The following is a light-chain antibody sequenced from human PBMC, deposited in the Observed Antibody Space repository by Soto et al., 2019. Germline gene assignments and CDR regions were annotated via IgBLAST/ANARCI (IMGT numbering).Light chain of an antibody. CDR2: GAS. J-gene: IGKJ2*01. V-gene: IGKV3-11*01. CDR1: QSVNDY. Sequence: EIVLTQSPATLSLSPGERATLSCRASQSVNDYLAWYQQKPGQARRLLIYGASNRATGIPVRFSGSGSGTDFTLTISSLEPEDFAVYYCQHRGRWPRTFGQGTKLEIK. CDR3: QHRGRWPRT.